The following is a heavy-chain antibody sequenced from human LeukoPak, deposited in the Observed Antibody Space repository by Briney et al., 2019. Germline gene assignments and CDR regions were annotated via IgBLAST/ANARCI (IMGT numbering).Heavy chain of an antibody. Sequence: SETLSLTCAVYGGSFSGHYWSWIRQPPGKTLEWIGYMYFSGSTNYNPSLKSRITTSGDTSKNQFSLNLTSVTAADTAVYYCARVETGRSGYLVYWGQGTLVTVSS. CDR1: GGSFSGHY. J-gene: IGHJ4*02. D-gene: IGHD3-3*01. CDR2: MYFSGST. CDR3: ARVETGRSGYLVY. V-gene: IGHV4-59*11.